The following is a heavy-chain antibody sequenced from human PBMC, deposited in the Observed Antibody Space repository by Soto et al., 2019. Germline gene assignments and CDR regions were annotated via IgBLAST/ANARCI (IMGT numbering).Heavy chain of an antibody. J-gene: IGHJ6*02. V-gene: IGHV5-10-1*01. D-gene: IGHD4-17*01. Sequence: GESLKISCKGSGYSFTSYWISWVRQMPGKGLEWMGRIDPSDSYTNYSPSFQGHVTISADKSISTAYLQWSSLKASDTAMYYCARSLGGTTVTTKAYYYYGMDVWGQGTTVTVSS. CDR1: GYSFTSYW. CDR2: IDPSDSYT. CDR3: ARSLGGTTVTTKAYYYYGMDV.